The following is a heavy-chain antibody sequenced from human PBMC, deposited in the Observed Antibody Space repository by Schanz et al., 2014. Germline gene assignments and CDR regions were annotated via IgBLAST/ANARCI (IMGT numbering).Heavy chain of an antibody. CDR1: GFTFRRYG. CDR3: ARGSGTFDS. J-gene: IGHJ4*02. V-gene: IGHV3-23*01. D-gene: IGHD3-3*01. CDR2: IAGDGGGP. Sequence: EVQMLESGGGLVQPGGSLRLSCVASGFTFRRYGMSWVRQAPGKGLEWVSVIAGDGGGPNYVDSVKGRFTISRDNSDNTLYLQMNTLRAEDTAVYYCARGSGTFDSWGQGTLVTVSS.